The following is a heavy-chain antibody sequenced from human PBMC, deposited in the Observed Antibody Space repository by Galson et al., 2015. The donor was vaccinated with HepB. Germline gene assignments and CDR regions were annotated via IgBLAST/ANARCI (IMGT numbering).Heavy chain of an antibody. J-gene: IGHJ6*02. D-gene: IGHD7-27*01. V-gene: IGHV5-10-1*01. CDR2: IDPSDSYT. CDR3: ARLGHEHYNYYGMDV. Sequence: QSGAEVKKPGESLRISCKGSGYTFTAFWITWVRQIPGKGLEWMGRIDPSDSYTDYSPSFQGHVTISADKSITTAYLHWTSLKASDTAMYYCARLGHEHYNYYGMDVWGQGTTVTVSS. CDR1: GYTFTAFW.